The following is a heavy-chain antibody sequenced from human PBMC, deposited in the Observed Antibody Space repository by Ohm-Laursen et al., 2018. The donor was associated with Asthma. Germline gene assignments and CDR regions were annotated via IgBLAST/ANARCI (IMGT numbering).Heavy chain of an antibody. D-gene: IGHD3-10*01. Sequence: TQTLTLTRAISGDSVSSGRAAWNWIRQSPSRGLEWLGRTYYRSKWYNDYAISVKSRITINPDTSQNQFSLQLISVTSEDTAVYYCARGSYYSDSGIYYPMDHWGQGTLVTVSS. CDR2: TYYRSKWYN. V-gene: IGHV6-1*01. CDR1: GDSVSSGRAA. CDR3: ARGSYYSDSGIYYPMDH. J-gene: IGHJ4*02.